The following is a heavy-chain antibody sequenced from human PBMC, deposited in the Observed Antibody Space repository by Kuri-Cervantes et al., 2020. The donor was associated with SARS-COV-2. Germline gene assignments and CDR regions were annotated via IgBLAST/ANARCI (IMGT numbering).Heavy chain of an antibody. CDR1: GFTFNTCA. CDR2: ISSDGSNK. J-gene: IGHJ4*02. CDR3: ARKGQYCSSTSCYSNFDY. V-gene: IGHV3-30*14. D-gene: IGHD2-2*01. Sequence: GESLKISCAASGFTFNTCAMHWVRQAPGKGLEWVAMISSDGSNKNYADSVKGRFTISRDNSKNTLYLQMGSLRAEDMAVYYCARKGQYCSSTSCYSNFDYWGQGTLVTVSS.